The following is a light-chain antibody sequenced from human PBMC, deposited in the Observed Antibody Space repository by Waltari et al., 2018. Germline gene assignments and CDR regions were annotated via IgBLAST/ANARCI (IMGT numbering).Light chain of an antibody. J-gene: IGKJ1*01. Sequence: EIVLTQSPGTLSLFLGERATLSCGASQSVSSDYLAWYQQRPGQAPRLLIYGASRRPAGIPDRFSGSGSGTDFTLTITRLEAEDFAVYYCQQYGTSPRTFGQGTKVEIK. CDR1: QSVSSDY. CDR2: GAS. V-gene: IGKV3-20*01. CDR3: QQYGTSPRT.